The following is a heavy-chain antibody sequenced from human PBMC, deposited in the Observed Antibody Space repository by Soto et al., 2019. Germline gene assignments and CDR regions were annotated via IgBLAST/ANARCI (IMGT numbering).Heavy chain of an antibody. CDR1: GFTFTSSA. J-gene: IGHJ3*02. V-gene: IGHV1-58*01. CDR3: AADGGGLLPAAIPDAFDI. Sequence: GASVKVSCKASGFTFTSSAVQWVRQARGQRLEWIGWIVVGSGNTNYAQKFQERVTITRDMSTSTAYMELSSLRSEDTAVYYCAADGGGLLPAAIPDAFDIWGQGTMVTVSS. CDR2: IVVGSGNT. D-gene: IGHD2-2*01.